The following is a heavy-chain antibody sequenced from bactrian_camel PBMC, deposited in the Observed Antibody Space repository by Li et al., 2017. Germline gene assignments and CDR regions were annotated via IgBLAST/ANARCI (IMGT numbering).Heavy chain of an antibody. D-gene: IGHD6*01. Sequence: HVQLVESGGDSVQAGGSLRLSCQILGLIGSNSCCMAWFRQAPGKEREGVAVIAGSGSPGYAYSVKGRFTISRESGKNTVHLQMNSLIPEDTGVYYCAGDRTYGAWYMESQYTYWGRGTQVTVS. CDR3: AGDRTYGAWYMESQYTY. CDR1: GLIGSNSC. V-gene: IGHV3S53*01. J-gene: IGHJ4*01. CDR2: IAGSGSP.